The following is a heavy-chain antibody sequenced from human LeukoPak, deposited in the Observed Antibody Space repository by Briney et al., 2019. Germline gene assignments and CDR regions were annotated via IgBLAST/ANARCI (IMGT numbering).Heavy chain of an antibody. J-gene: IGHJ4*02. Sequence: SETLSLTCAVYGGSFSGYYWSWIRQPPGKGLEWIGEINHSGSTNYNPSLKSRVTISVDTSKNQFSLKLSSVTAADTAVYCCARHYDSSGYYYFDYWGQGTLVTVSS. D-gene: IGHD3-22*01. V-gene: IGHV4-34*01. CDR3: ARHYDSSGYYYFDY. CDR2: INHSGST. CDR1: GGSFSGYY.